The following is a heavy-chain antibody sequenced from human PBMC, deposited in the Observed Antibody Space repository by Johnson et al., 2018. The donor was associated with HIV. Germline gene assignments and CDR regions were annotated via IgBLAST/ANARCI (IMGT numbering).Heavy chain of an antibody. CDR2: ISSNGGST. Sequence: MLLVESGGGVVQPGGSLRLSCAASGFTFSSYAMHWVRQPPGKGLDYVSAISSNGGSTYYANSVKGRFTISRDNSKNTLYLQMGSLRAEDMAVYYCNTDAFDIWGQGTMVTVSS. CDR3: NTDAFDI. J-gene: IGHJ3*02. V-gene: IGHV3-64*01. CDR1: GFTFSSYA.